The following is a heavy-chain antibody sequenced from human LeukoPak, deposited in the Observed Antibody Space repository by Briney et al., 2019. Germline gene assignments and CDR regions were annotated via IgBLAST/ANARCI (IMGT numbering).Heavy chain of an antibody. Sequence: GGSLRLSCAASGFTFSTYSMNWVRQAPGKGLEWISFIDGSTRTIFYADSVKGRFSISRDNAKNSLFLQMNSLRAEDTAVYYCARCRWGIAVAGGGDYWGQGTLVTVSS. CDR2: IDGSTRTI. D-gene: IGHD6-19*01. J-gene: IGHJ4*02. CDR3: ARCRWGIAVAGGGDY. CDR1: GFTFSTYS. V-gene: IGHV3-48*04.